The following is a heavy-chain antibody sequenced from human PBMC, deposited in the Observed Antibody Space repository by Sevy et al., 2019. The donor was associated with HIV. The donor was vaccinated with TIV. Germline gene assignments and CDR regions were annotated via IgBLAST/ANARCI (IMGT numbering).Heavy chain of an antibody. Sequence: GGSLRLSCAASGFTFSSYGMHWVRQAPGKGLEWVAVIWYDGSNKYYADSVKGRFTISRDNSKNTLYLQMNSLRAEDTAVYYCARDVRYSGGWYWLDPWGQGTLVTVSS. CDR3: ARDVRYSGGWYWLDP. V-gene: IGHV3-33*01. D-gene: IGHD6-19*01. CDR2: IWYDGSNK. J-gene: IGHJ5*02. CDR1: GFTFSSYG.